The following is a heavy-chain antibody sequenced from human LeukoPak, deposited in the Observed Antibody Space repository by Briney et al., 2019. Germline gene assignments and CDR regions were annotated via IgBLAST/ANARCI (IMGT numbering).Heavy chain of an antibody. D-gene: IGHD2-15*01. CDR1: GFTFSSYE. CDR2: ISSSGSTI. J-gene: IGHJ4*02. Sequence: QPGGSLRLSCAASGFTFSSYEMTWVRQAPGKGLEWVSFISSSGSTIYYADSVKGRFTISRDNAKNSLYLQMNSLRAEDTAVYYCAREAGGIDYWGQGTLVTVSS. V-gene: IGHV3-48*03. CDR3: AREAGGIDY.